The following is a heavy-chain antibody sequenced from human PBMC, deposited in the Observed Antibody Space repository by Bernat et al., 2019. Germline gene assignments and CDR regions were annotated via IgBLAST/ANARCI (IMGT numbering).Heavy chain of an antibody. CDR2: ISYDGSNK. CDR3: ARDLVGIIGTSFPCDI. J-gene: IGHJ3*02. CDR1: GFTFSSYA. V-gene: IGHV3-30-3*01. D-gene: IGHD1-7*01. Sequence: QVQLVESGGGVVQPGRSLRLSCAASGFTFSSYAMHWVRQAPGQGLAWVAVISYDGSNKYNADSVKGRFTISRDNSKNTLYLQMNSLRAEDTAVYYCARDLVGIIGTSFPCDIWGQGTMVTVSS.